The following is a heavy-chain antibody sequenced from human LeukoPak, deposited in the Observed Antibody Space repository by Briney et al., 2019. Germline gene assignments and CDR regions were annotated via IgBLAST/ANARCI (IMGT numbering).Heavy chain of an antibody. CDR2: ISNSGATV. CDR3: ARGPRAYTSGWYSFDS. CDR1: GFTFSNHE. V-gene: IGHV3-48*03. D-gene: IGHD6-19*01. J-gene: IGHJ4*02. Sequence: GGSLRLSCAASGFTFSNHEISWVRQAPGKGLEWLSYISNSGATVYYADSVKGRFSISRDNAKNSLDLQMTSLRAEDTGIYYCARGPRAYTSGWYSFDSWGRGTLVTVSS.